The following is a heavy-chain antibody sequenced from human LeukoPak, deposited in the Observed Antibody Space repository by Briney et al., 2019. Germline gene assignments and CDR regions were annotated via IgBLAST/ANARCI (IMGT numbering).Heavy chain of an antibody. Sequence: ASVMVSCKASGGTFSSYAISWVRQAPGQGLEWMGGIIPIFGTANYARKFQGRVTITADESTSTAYMELSSLRSEDTAVYYCARGSGYDYDYYGMDVWGKGTTVTVSS. J-gene: IGHJ6*04. CDR3: ARGSGYDYDYYGMDV. V-gene: IGHV1-69*13. CDR1: GGTFSSYA. CDR2: IIPIFGTA. D-gene: IGHD5-12*01.